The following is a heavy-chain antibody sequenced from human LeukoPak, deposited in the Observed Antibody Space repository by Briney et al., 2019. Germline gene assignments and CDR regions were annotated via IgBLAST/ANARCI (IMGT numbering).Heavy chain of an antibody. CDR2: IYSSGST. V-gene: IGHV4-31*03. D-gene: IGHD2-8*01. Sequence: SETLSLTCSVSGGSISSGGYYWSWIRQQPGKGLEWIGYIYSSGSTYDNPSLKSRVTISVDTSKTQFSLKLSSVTAADTAVYYCARMISPGYCTNGVCYTALGYFDLWGRGTLVTVSS. CDR1: GGSISSGGYY. CDR3: ARMISPGYCTNGVCYTALGYFDL. J-gene: IGHJ2*01.